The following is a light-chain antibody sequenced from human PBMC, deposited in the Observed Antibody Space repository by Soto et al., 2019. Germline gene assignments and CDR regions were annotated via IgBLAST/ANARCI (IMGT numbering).Light chain of an antibody. J-gene: IGKJ1*01. Sequence: EIVMTQSPATLSVSPGERATLSCRASQSVSSNLAWYQQKPGQAPRLLIYGASTRATGIPARFSGSGSGTEFTLTISSLLSEDFAVYYCQQYNNWPPSTFGQGTKV. CDR3: QQYNNWPPST. CDR1: QSVSSN. CDR2: GAS. V-gene: IGKV3-15*01.